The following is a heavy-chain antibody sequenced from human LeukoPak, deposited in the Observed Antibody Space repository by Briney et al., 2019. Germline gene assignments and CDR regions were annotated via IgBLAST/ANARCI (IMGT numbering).Heavy chain of an antibody. CDR3: ARDGSGGG. V-gene: IGHV3-48*04. CDR1: GFNFSNYN. CDR2: ISSRSSTI. J-gene: IGHJ4*02. D-gene: IGHD3-16*01. Sequence: PGGSLRLSCAGSGFNFSNYNMDWVRQAPGKGLEWVAYISSRSSTIYYADSVGGRFTISRDNAKNSLYLQMSGLRSEDTAVYYCARDGSGGGWGQGTLVTVSS.